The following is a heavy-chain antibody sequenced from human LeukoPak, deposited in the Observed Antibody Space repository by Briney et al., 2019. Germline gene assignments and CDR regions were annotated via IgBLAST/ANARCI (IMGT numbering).Heavy chain of an antibody. CDR2: IWHDGSAK. D-gene: IGHD3-9*01. V-gene: IGHV3-7*01. J-gene: IGHJ4*02. CDR3: ARELWDILAAGEVYYFDY. CDR1: GFTFSSNG. Sequence: GGSLRLSCAASGFTFSSNGMSWVRQAPGKGLEWVANIWHDGSAKYYVDSVKGRFIISRDNAKNSLFLQMNSLRAEDTAVYYCARELWDILAAGEVYYFDYWGQGTLVTVSS.